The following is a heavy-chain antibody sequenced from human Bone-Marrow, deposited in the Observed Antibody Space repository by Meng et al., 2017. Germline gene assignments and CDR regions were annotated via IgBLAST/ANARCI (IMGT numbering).Heavy chain of an antibody. V-gene: IGHV3-30*03. CDR3: AGRSFDF. J-gene: IGHJ4*02. CDR2: KSYYGSNK. CDR1: GFTFRSYG. Sequence: QVQLVASGGRVVQPGRSLRLSCAATGFTFRSYGMHCVRQAPSKGLEWVSGKSYYGSNKYYADPVKSRFTISRDNSKNTLYLQMNSLRADDTAVYYCAGRSFDFWFQVSLVTVSS.